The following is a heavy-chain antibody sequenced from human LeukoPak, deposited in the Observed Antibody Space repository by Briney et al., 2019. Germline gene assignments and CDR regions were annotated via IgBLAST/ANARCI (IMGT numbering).Heavy chain of an antibody. V-gene: IGHV1-2*02. J-gene: IGHJ5*02. CDR1: GYTFTGHF. CDR3: ARDRADEYSAGSYVSFDP. D-gene: IGHD3-10*01. CDR2: INPQSGST. Sequence: EASVKVSCKASGYTFTGHFIHWVRQAPGQGLEWMCWINPQSGSTSYAQPFQGRVVMTLDTSVNSVYMEMSSLGYDDTATYFCARDRADEYSAGSYVSFDPWGRGTPLTVSS.